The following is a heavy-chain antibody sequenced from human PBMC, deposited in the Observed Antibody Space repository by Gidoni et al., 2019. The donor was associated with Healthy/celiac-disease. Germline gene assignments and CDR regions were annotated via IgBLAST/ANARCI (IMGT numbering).Heavy chain of an antibody. Sequence: QVQLVESGGGVVQPGRSLRLSCAASGFPFSSYGMHWVRQAPGKGLEWVAVISYDGSNKYYADSVKGRFTISGDNSKNTLYLQMNSLRAEDTAVYYCAKAPFWSSGGNSGAFDIWGQGTMVTVSS. V-gene: IGHV3-30*18. CDR3: AKAPFWSSGGNSGAFDI. CDR2: ISYDGSNK. CDR1: GFPFSSYG. J-gene: IGHJ3*02. D-gene: IGHD2-21*02.